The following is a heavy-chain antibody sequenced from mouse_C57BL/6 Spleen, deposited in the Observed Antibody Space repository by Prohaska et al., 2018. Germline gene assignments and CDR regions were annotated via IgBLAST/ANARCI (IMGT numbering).Heavy chain of an antibody. Sequence: QQSGPELVKPGASVKISCKASGYTFTDYYMNWVKKSHGKSHEWIGDIKPNNGGTSYNQKCKGKATLTVDKSSSTAYMELRSLTSEDSAVYYCARYYSGYFDVWGTGTTVTVSS. CDR2: IKPNNGGT. D-gene: IGHD1-1*01. CDR3: ARYYSGYFDV. J-gene: IGHJ1*03. CDR1: GYTFTDYY. V-gene: IGHV1-26*01.